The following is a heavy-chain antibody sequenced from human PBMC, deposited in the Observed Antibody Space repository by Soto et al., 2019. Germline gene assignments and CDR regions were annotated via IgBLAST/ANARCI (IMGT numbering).Heavy chain of an antibody. CDR2: ISGSSRQI. V-gene: IGHV3-21*01. J-gene: IGHJ1*01. D-gene: IGHD1-26*01. CDR3: ARDPSDLWEPDQYFQY. CDR1: GFTFSSYS. Sequence: EVQLVESGGGLVKPGGSLRLSCAASGFTFSSYSMNWVRQAPGKGLEWVSSISGSSRQIYSADSVKGRFTISRDNAKNSRYLQMNSLRAEDTAVYYCARDPSDLWEPDQYFQYWGQGALVTVSS.